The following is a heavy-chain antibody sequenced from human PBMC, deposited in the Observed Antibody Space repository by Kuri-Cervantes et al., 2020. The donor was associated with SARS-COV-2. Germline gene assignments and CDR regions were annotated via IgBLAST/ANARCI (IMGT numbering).Heavy chain of an antibody. Sequence: GESLKISCAAPGFTVSSNYMSWVRQAPGKGLEWVSVIYSGGSTYYADSVKGRFTISRDNSKNTLYLQMNSLRAEDTAVYYCASAVAGSFDYWGQGTLVTVSS. V-gene: IGHV3-53*01. CDR3: ASAVAGSFDY. J-gene: IGHJ4*02. CDR1: GFTVSSNY. D-gene: IGHD6-19*01. CDR2: IYSGGST.